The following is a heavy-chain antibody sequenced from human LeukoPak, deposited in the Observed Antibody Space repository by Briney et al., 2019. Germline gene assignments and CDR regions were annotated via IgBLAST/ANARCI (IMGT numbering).Heavy chain of an antibody. V-gene: IGHV3-30*19. D-gene: IGHD2-2*01. CDR3: ARAQLEYCSTTSCYVFDS. Sequence: GGSLRLSRAASGFTFSSYGMHWVRQAPGKGLEWVAVISFDGSDKYYADSVKGRFTISTDISKNTLYLEMNSLRADDTAMYYCARAQLEYCSTTSCYVFDSWGQGTLVTVSS. J-gene: IGHJ4*02. CDR2: ISFDGSDK. CDR1: GFTFSSYG.